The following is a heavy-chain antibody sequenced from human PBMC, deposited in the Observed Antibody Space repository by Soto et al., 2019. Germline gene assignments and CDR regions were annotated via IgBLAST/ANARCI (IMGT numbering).Heavy chain of an antibody. CDR2: INAGNGNT. CDR3: ARARVLLRLGGYYFDY. J-gene: IGHJ4*02. CDR1: GYTFTSYA. D-gene: IGHD3-10*01. Sequence: ASVKVSCKASGYTFTSYAMHWVRQAPGQRLEWMGWINAGNGNTKYSQKFQGRVTITRDTSASTAYMELSSLRSEDTAVYYCARARVLLRLGGYYFDYWGQATLVSVSS. V-gene: IGHV1-3*01.